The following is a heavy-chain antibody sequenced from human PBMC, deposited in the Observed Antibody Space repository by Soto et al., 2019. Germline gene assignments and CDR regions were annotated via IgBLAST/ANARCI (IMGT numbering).Heavy chain of an antibody. J-gene: IGHJ3*02. CDR1: GFSVSSDY. D-gene: IGHD3-3*01. CDR3: ARAAEWNALDI. CDR2: IYRGGST. V-gene: IGHV3-53*02. Sequence: DVQLVETGGGLIQPGGSLRLSCAASGFSVSSDYMNWVRQDPGKGLEWVSVIYRGGSTYYADSVRGRFTISRDNSENTLLLQMNGLRAEDTAVYYCARAAEWNALDIWGQGKMVTVSS.